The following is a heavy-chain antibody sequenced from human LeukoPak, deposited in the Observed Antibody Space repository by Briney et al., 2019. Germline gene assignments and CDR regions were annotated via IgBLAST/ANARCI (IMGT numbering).Heavy chain of an antibody. D-gene: IGHD6-13*01. V-gene: IGHV3-64D*09. J-gene: IGHJ4*02. CDR3: VKPYRAAAGRYYFDY. Sequence: PGGSLRLSCSASGFTFSSSPMYWVRQAPGKGLEYVSVINSNGDNTYYADSVKGRSTISRDNSKNTLNLQMSSLRAEDTAVYYCVKPYRAAAGRYYFDYWGQGTLVTVSS. CDR2: INSNGDNT. CDR1: GFTFSSSP.